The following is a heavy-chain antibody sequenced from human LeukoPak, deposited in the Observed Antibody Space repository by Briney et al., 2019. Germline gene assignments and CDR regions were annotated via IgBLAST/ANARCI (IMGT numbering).Heavy chain of an antibody. Sequence: GGSLRLSCAASVFTFSGSAVHGVRQSSGKGLEWVGHIDKKDNLYATAYAESVKGRFTISRDDSKDTAFLHMDSLKTEDTALYYCTRYRGTYNWFDPWGQGTLVTVSS. CDR2: IDKKDNLYAT. V-gene: IGHV3-73*01. J-gene: IGHJ5*02. CDR3: TRYRGTYNWFDP. D-gene: IGHD1-26*01. CDR1: VFTFSGSA.